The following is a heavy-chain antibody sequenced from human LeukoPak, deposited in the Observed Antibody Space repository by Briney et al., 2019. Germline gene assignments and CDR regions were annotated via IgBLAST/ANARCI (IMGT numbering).Heavy chain of an antibody. CDR3: ARGPPIWGSYQTLDY. D-gene: IGHD3-16*01. CDR1: GFTVSSNY. V-gene: IGHV3-53*04. CDR2: IYSGGST. J-gene: IGHJ4*02. Sequence: GGSLRLSCAASGFTVSSNYMSWVRQAPGKGLEWVSVIYSGGSTYYADSVKGRFTISRHNSKNTLYLQMNSLRAEDTAVYYCARGPPIWGSYQTLDYWGQGTLVTVSS.